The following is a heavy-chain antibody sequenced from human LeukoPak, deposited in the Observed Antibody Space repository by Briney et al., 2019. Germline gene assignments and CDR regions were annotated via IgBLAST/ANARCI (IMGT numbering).Heavy chain of an antibody. CDR1: GGSISNYF. V-gene: IGHV4-4*07. CDR2: IYSTGRS. D-gene: IGHD5-24*01. CDR3: ARGRIDGYNLEYFDK. Sequence: SETLSLTCTGSGGSISNYFWSWVRQPAGKGLEWIGRIYSTGRSDYNPSLKSRITMSVDTSKNQFSLKLSSVTAADTAVYYCARGRIDGYNLEYFDKWGQGTLVTVSS. J-gene: IGHJ4*02.